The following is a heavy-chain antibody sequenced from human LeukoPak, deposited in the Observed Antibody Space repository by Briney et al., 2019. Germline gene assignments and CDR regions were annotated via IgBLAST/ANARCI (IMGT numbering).Heavy chain of an antibody. CDR3: ARDQPDTAFDY. J-gene: IGHJ4*02. CDR2: ISTSSTYR. CDR1: GFTFGTYT. D-gene: IGHD5-18*01. Sequence: GGSLRLSCAASGFTFGTYTMNWVRQAPGKGLEWVSSISTSSTYRYYADSVKGRFTMSRDNAKNSLFLQMNSLRAEDTAVYYCARDQPDTAFDYWGQGTLVTVSS. V-gene: IGHV3-21*01.